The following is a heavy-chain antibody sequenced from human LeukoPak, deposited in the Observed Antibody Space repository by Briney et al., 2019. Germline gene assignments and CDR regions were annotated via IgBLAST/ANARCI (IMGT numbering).Heavy chain of an antibody. Sequence: PGGSLRLSCAASGFTFSSFEMNWVRQAPGKALEWVSYISGSGTNIYYADSVKGRFTISRDNAKNSLSLQMNSLRAEDTAIYYCAREAVPGGRGDTFDIWGQGTMVTVSS. D-gene: IGHD6-19*01. CDR2: ISGSGTNI. CDR1: GFTFSSFE. J-gene: IGHJ3*02. V-gene: IGHV3-48*03. CDR3: AREAVPGGRGDTFDI.